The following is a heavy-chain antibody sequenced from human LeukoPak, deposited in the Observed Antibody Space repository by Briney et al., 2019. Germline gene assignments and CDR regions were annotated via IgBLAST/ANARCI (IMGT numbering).Heavy chain of an antibody. CDR3: THDYGDRGGFDY. CDR1: GFTFSNAW. J-gene: IGHJ4*02. V-gene: IGHV3-15*01. Sequence: GGSLRLSRAASGFTFSNAWMSWVRQAPGKGLEWVGRLKSKTDGGATDYAAPVKGRFTISRDDSKNTLYLQMNSLKTEDTAVYYCTHDYGDRGGFDYWGQGTLVTVSS. D-gene: IGHD4-17*01. CDR2: LKSKTDGGAT.